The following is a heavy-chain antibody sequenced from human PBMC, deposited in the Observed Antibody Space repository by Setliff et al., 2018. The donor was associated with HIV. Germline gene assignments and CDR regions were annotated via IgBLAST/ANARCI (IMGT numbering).Heavy chain of an antibody. CDR1: GFTLSSHD. J-gene: IGHJ4*02. V-gene: IGHV3-48*01. CDR2: IDTSSNTI. CDR3: ARALYRVKQQLVPHSFDY. Sequence: GSLRLSCAGSGFTLSSHDMGWIRQAPGKGLEWVSTIDTSSNTIYYADSVKGRFTISRDNAKNSLYLQMNSLRAEDTAMYYCARALYRVKQQLVPHSFDYWGQGTLVTVSS. D-gene: IGHD6-13*01.